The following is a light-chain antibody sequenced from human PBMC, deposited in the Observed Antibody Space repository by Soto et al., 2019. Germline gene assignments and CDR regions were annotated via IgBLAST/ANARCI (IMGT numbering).Light chain of an antibody. CDR2: ENN. CDR1: NSNTGNNY. Sequence: QAVVTQPPSVSAAPGQKVAISCSGSNSNTGNNYVSWYQQLPGTAPKLLIYENNKRPSGIPDRFSGSKSGPSATLGITGLQTGDEADYYCGSWDYSLSSWVFGGGTKLTVL. CDR3: GSWDYSLSSWV. J-gene: IGLJ3*02. V-gene: IGLV1-51*02.